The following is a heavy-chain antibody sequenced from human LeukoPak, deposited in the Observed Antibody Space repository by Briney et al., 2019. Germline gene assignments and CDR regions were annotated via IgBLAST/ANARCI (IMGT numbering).Heavy chain of an antibody. J-gene: IGHJ4*02. V-gene: IGHV3-21*01. CDR1: GFTFSSYE. CDR3: ATASERDYDYVWGSYRSTFDY. CDR2: ISSSSSYI. Sequence: GGSLRLSCAASGFTFSSYEMNWVRQAPGKGLEWVSSISSSSSYIYYADSVKGRFTISRDNAKNSLYLQMNSLRAEDTAVYYCATASERDYDYVWGSYRSTFDYWGQGTLVTVSS. D-gene: IGHD3-16*02.